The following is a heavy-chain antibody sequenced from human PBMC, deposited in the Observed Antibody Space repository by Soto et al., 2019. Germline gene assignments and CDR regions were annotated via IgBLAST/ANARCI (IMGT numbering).Heavy chain of an antibody. D-gene: IGHD5-18*01. J-gene: IGHJ4*02. Sequence: ASVKVSCKASGGTFSNYALSWVRQAPGQGLEWMGGIIPIFGTSNYAQKFQGRVTITADESTNTAHMELSSLRSGDTAVYYCARARGYSYGDQYFDYWGQGTLVTVSS. CDR2: IIPIFGTS. CDR1: GGTFSNYA. V-gene: IGHV1-69*13. CDR3: ARARGYSYGDQYFDY.